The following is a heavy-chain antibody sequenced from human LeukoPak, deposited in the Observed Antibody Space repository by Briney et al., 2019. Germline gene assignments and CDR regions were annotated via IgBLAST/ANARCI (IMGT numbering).Heavy chain of an antibody. CDR3: AKETGTLYYYGMDV. V-gene: IGHV3-30*18. CDR2: ISYDGGNK. Sequence: GGSLRLSCAASGFTFSSYGMHWVRQAPGKGLEWVAVISYDGGNKYYADSVKGRFTISRDNSKNTPYLQMNSLRAEDTAVYYCAKETGTLYYYGMDVWGQGTTVTVSS. J-gene: IGHJ6*02. CDR1: GFTFSSYG. D-gene: IGHD1-1*01.